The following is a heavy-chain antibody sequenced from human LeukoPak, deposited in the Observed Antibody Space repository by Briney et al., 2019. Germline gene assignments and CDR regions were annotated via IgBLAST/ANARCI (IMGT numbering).Heavy chain of an antibody. CDR2: IYFSGST. V-gene: IGHV4-39*02. J-gene: IGHJ4*02. CDR1: GGSISSSSNS. D-gene: IGHD6-25*01. Sequence: PSETLSLTCTVSGGSISSSSNSWGWIRQPPGKGLEWIGIIYFSGSTYYNPSLKSRVTISLDTSKNQFSLKLSSVTAADTAVYYCARDVMAAAVDDWGQGILVTVSS. CDR3: ARDVMAAAVDD.